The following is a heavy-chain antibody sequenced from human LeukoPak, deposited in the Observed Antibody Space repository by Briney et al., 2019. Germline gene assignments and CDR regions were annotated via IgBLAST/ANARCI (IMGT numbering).Heavy chain of an antibody. D-gene: IGHD3-16*02. Sequence: GGSLRRSCAASGFTFRGSAMTWVRHVPGKGLEWVSLISYSGGNAYYADSVKGRFTISRDNSENTLSLQMNSLRVEDTARYYCAKDIQLSTWGLGTMVAVSS. CDR2: ISYSGGNA. CDR3: AKDIQLST. CDR1: GFTFRGSA. J-gene: IGHJ3*01. V-gene: IGHV3-23*01.